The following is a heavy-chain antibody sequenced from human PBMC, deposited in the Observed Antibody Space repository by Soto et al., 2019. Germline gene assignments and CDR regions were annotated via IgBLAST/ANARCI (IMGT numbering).Heavy chain of an antibody. D-gene: IGHD6-13*01. J-gene: IGHJ5*02. CDR1: GGSFSGYY. CDR3: ARGKSSSWRTGGGRWFDP. V-gene: IGHV4-34*01. CDR2: INHSGST. Sequence: SETLSLTCAVYGGSFSGYYWSWIRQPPGKGLEWIGEINHSGSTNYNPSLKSRVTISVDTSKNQFSLKLSSVTAADTAVYYCARGKSSSWRTGGGRWFDPWGQGTLVTVSS.